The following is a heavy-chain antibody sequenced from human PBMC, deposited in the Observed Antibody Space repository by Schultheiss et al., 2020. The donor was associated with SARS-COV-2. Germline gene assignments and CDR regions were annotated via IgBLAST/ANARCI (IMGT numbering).Heavy chain of an antibody. CDR2: IKSKTDGGTT. CDR1: GFTFSNAW. J-gene: IGHJ4*02. D-gene: IGHD3-22*01. Sequence: GESLKISCAASGFTFSNAWMSWVRQAPGKGLEWVGRIKSKTDGGTTDYVAPVKGRFTISRDDSKNTLYLQMNSLKTEDTAVYYCTTAPSVNYDSSGPVDYWGQGTLVTVSS. CDR3: TTAPSVNYDSSGPVDY. V-gene: IGHV3-15*01.